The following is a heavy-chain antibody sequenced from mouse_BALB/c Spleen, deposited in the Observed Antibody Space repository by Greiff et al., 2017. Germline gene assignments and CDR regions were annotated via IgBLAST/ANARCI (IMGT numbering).Heavy chain of an antibody. D-gene: IGHD2-1*01. Sequence: EVQLQQSGTVLARPGASVKMSCKASGYSFTSYWMHWVKQRPGQGLEWIGAIYPGNSDTSYNQKFKGKAKLTAVTSASTAYMELSSLTNEDSAVYYCTREAGNFYAMDYWGQGTSVTVSS. CDR1: GYSFTSYW. J-gene: IGHJ4*01. V-gene: IGHV1-5*01. CDR3: TREAGNFYAMDY. CDR2: IYPGNSDT.